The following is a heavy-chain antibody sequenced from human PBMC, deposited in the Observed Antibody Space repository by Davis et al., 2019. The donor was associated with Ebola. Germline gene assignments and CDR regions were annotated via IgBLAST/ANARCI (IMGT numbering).Heavy chain of an antibody. CDR2: INQDGSQK. J-gene: IGHJ5*02. Sequence: PGGSLRLSCAVSGFTFSGSWMSWVRQAPGKGLEWVANINQDGSQKSYVDSVKGRFTISRDNAKNLLYLQMTSLRAEDTAVYYCVRFDIVMETAHSWFDPWGQGTLVTVSS. V-gene: IGHV3-7*03. D-gene: IGHD2-21*02. CDR1: GFTFSGSW. CDR3: VRFDIVMETAHSWFDP.